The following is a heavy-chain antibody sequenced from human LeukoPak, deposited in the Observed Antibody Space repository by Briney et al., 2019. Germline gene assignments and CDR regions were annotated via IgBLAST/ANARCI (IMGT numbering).Heavy chain of an antibody. CDR1: GGSISSYY. CDR3: ARDRTYYDSSGYSLWFDP. Sequence: SETLSLTCTVSGGSISSYYWSWIRQPPGKGLEWIGYIYYSGSTNYNPSLKSRVTISVDTSKNQFSLKLSSVTAADTAVYYCARDRTYYDSSGYSLWFDPWGQGTLVTVSS. V-gene: IGHV4-59*12. J-gene: IGHJ5*02. CDR2: IYYSGST. D-gene: IGHD3-22*01.